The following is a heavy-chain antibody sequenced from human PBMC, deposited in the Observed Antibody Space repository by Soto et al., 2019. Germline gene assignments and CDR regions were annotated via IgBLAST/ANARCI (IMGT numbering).Heavy chain of an antibody. CDR3: AKSQGGSGRYYYYYYMDV. D-gene: IGHD6-19*01. CDR2: ISGSGGST. Sequence: EVQLLESGGGLVQPGGSLRLSCAASGFTFTSYAMSWVRQAPGKGLEWVSAISGSGGSTYYADSVKGRFTISRDNSKNTLYLQMNSLRAEDTAVYYCAKSQGGSGRYYYYYYMDVWGKGTTVTVSS. V-gene: IGHV3-23*01. J-gene: IGHJ6*03. CDR1: GFTFTSYA.